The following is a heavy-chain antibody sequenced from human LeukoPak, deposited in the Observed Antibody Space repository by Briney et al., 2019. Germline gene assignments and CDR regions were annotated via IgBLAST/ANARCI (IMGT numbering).Heavy chain of an antibody. V-gene: IGHV1-2*02. CDR3: ARDRAAYCGGDCYPGSAFDI. Sequence: ASVKVSCKASGYTFTGYYMHWVRQAPGQGLEWMGWINPNSGGTNYAQKFQGRVTMTRDTSTSTVYMELSSLRSEDTAVYYCARDRAAYCGGDCYPGSAFDIWGQGTMVTVSS. CDR2: INPNSGGT. CDR1: GYTFTGYY. J-gene: IGHJ3*02. D-gene: IGHD2-21*02.